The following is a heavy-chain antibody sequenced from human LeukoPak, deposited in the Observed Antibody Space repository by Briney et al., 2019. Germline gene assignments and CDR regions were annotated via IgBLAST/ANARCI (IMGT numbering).Heavy chain of an antibody. CDR3: ARVVGATSIDY. Sequence: SETLSLTCSVSGSSISSDYYWGWVRQLPGKGLEWIGSIKHRGRSYYNPSLKSRVTISVDTSKNQFSLQLSSVTAADTAVYYYARVVGATSIDYWGQGILVTVSS. J-gene: IGHJ4*02. CDR2: IKHRGRS. CDR1: GSSISSDYY. D-gene: IGHD2-15*01. V-gene: IGHV4-38-2*02.